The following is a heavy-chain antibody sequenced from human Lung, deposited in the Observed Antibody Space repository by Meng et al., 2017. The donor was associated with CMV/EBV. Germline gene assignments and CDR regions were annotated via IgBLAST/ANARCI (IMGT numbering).Heavy chain of an antibody. V-gene: IGHV4-31*02. CDR1: GSISSGGYY. J-gene: IGHJ4*02. CDR3: ARSYSSGWSRGGTFDY. D-gene: IGHD6-19*01. Sequence: GSISSGGYYWSWIRQHPEKGLEWIGYIYYSESTYYNPSLKSRVTISVDTSKNQFSLKLSSVTAADTAVYYCARSYSSGWSRGGTFDYWGQGTLVTVSS. CDR2: IYYSEST.